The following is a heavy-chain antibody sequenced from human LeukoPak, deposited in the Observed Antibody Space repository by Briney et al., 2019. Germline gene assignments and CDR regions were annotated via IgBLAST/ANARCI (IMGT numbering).Heavy chain of an antibody. CDR1: GFILSNYN. J-gene: IGHJ4*02. D-gene: IGHD1-26*01. V-gene: IGHV3-21*01. Sequence: PGGSLRLSCAASGFILSNYNMNWVRRAPGKGLEWVSSISGNSNNINYADSVKGRFTISRDNPKNSLYLQMNSLRAEDTAMYYCASSRYSGSYDYWGQGTLVTVSS. CDR3: ASSRYSGSYDY. CDR2: ISGNSNNI.